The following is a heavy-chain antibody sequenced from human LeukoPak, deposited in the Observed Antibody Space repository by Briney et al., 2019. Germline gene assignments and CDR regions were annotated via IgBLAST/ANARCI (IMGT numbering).Heavy chain of an antibody. D-gene: IGHD6-13*01. CDR3: ARDVNSSWYLFDY. V-gene: IGHV3-11*01. J-gene: IGHJ4*02. CDR1: GFTFSDYY. CDR2: ISSSGSTI. Sequence: GGSLRLSCAASGFTFSDYYMSWIRQAPGKGLEWVSYISSSGSTIYYADSVKGRFTISRDNAKNSLYLQMNSLRAEDTAVYYCARDVNSSWYLFDYWGQGTLVTVSS.